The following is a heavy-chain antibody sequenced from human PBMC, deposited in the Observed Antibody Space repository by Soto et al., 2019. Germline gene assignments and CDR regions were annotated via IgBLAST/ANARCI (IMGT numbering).Heavy chain of an antibody. Sequence: QVQLVQSGAEVKKPGSSVKVSCKVSGGTFGSYAISWVRQAPGQGLEWMGGIIPVPGTANYAQKFQGRVTITADESTSTAYMALSGLRSVDTAVYYCAKSQGSSTSLEIYYDYYCGIDVWGQGTTVTVSS. D-gene: IGHD2-2*01. J-gene: IGHJ6*02. V-gene: IGHV1-69*01. CDR1: GGTFGSYA. CDR2: IIPVPGTA. CDR3: AKSQGSSTSLEIYYDYYCGIDV.